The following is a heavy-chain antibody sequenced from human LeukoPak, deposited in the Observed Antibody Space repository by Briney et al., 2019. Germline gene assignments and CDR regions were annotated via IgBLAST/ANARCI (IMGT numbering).Heavy chain of an antibody. CDR1: GFTFSSYW. CDR2: IKQDGSEK. Sequence: PGGSLRLSCAASGFTFSSYWMSWVRQAAGKGLEWVANIKQDGSEKDYVDSVKGRFTISRDNARNSLYLQMNSLRADDTAVYYCARYLVATIKKVFDYWGQGSLVTVSS. V-gene: IGHV3-7*04. D-gene: IGHD5-12*01. J-gene: IGHJ4*02. CDR3: ARYLVATIKKVFDY.